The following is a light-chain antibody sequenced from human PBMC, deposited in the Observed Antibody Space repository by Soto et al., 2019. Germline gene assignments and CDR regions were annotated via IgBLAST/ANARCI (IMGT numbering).Light chain of an antibody. CDR3: QQVNVYPIT. CDR1: QDIKSY. J-gene: IGKJ5*01. Sequence: DIQLTQSPSFLSASVGDRVTISCRASQDIKSYLAWYQQKPGKAPKILIYPASTLQSGVPSRFSGSGAGTEFTLTISSLQPEDFATYHCQQVNVYPITFGQGTRLEIK. CDR2: PAS. V-gene: IGKV1-9*01.